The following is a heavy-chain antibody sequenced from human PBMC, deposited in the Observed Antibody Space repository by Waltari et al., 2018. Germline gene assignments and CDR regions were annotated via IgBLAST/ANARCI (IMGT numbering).Heavy chain of an antibody. J-gene: IGHJ4*02. D-gene: IGHD6-13*01. V-gene: IGHV4-34*11. CDR1: GGSFSGYY. CDR2: IYYSGST. CDR3: ARHSSTEGWDY. Sequence: QVQLQQWGAGLLKPSETLSLTCAVYGGSFSGYYWSWIRQPPGKGLEWIGYIYYSGSTNYNPSLKSRVTISVDTSKNQFSLKLSSVTAADTAVYYCARHSSTEGWDYWGQGTLVTVSS.